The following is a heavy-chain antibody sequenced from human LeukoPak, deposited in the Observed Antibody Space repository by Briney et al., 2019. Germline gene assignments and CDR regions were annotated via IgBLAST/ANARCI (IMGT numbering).Heavy chain of an antibody. V-gene: IGHV1-46*01. Sequence: ASVKVSCKASGYTFTSYYVHWVRQAPGQGLEWLGIINPNVGSTNYAQKFQGRVTLTSDMSTSTAYMELSSLRSEDTAVYYCAADRVTHPFDPWGQGTLVTVSS. CDR1: GYTFTSYY. D-gene: IGHD2-21*02. J-gene: IGHJ5*02. CDR3: AADRVTHPFDP. CDR2: INPNVGST.